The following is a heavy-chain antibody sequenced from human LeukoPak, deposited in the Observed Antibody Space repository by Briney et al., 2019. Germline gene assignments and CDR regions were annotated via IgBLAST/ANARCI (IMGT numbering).Heavy chain of an antibody. D-gene: IGHD4/OR15-4a*01. CDR3: AKGPVGNANNTEYFQH. Sequence: GGSLRLSCAASGFTFSSYAMSWVRQAPGKGLEWVSAISGSGGSTYYADSVKGRFTISRDNSKNTLYLQMNSLRAEDTAVYYCAKGPVGNANNTEYFQHWGQGTLVTVSS. V-gene: IGHV3-23*01. J-gene: IGHJ1*01. CDR2: ISGSGGST. CDR1: GFTFSSYA.